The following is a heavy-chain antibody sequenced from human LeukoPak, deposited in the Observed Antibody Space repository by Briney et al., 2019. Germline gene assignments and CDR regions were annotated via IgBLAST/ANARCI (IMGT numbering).Heavy chain of an antibody. V-gene: IGHV3-48*02. CDR1: GFTFRTYA. CDR3: ATDQRYAFDY. J-gene: IGHJ4*02. Sequence: GGSLRLSCAASGFTFRTYAMSWVRQAPGKGLEWVSNIRTTAEGANYAYYADSVKGRVTISRDDAKNTLYLHMNSLRDDDTAVYYCATDQRYAFDYWGQGILVTVSS. D-gene: IGHD3-9*01. CDR2: IRTTAEGANYA.